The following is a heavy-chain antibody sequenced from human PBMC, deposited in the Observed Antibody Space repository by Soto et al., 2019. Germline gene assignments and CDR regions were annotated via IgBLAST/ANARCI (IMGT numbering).Heavy chain of an antibody. CDR2: IYYSGST. CDR1: GGSISSGGYY. J-gene: IGHJ6*02. Sequence: QVQLQESGPGLVKPSQTLSLTCTVSGGSISSGGYYWSWIRQHPGKGLEWIGYIYYSGSTYYNPSLKSRVTISVDTSKNQFSLKLSSVTAAYTAVYYCARDWGAYCSGGSCYPHYYYGMDVWGQGTTVTVSS. V-gene: IGHV4-31*03. D-gene: IGHD2-15*01. CDR3: ARDWGAYCSGGSCYPHYYYGMDV.